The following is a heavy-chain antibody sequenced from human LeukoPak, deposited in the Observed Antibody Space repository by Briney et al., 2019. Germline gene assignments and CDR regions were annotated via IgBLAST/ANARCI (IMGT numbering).Heavy chain of an antibody. D-gene: IGHD2-8*01. Sequence: ASVKISCKASGYNFISYYMHCGRHAPGQGLEWMGIINTSGGSTSYAQKFQDRVTMSRDTSTSTVYMELSSLESEDTAVYYCAREDVVLVDAVRYYYYGMDVWGQGTTVTVSS. CDR3: AREDVVLVDAVRYYYYGMDV. V-gene: IGHV1-46*01. CDR2: INTSGGST. CDR1: GYNFISYY. J-gene: IGHJ6*02.